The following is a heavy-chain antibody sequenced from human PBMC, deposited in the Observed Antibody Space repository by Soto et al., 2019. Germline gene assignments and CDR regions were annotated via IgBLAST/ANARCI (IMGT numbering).Heavy chain of an antibody. CDR2: IHSDGRST. CDR1: GFIFSSYW. CDR3: ARETHYFGLHV. J-gene: IGHJ6*02. V-gene: IGHV3-74*01. Sequence: EVQLVESGGGLVQPGGSLRLSCAASGFIFSSYWMHWVRQVPGEGLVWVSRIHSDGRSTYYADFVKGRFTISRDNAKNTLYVQMNRLRAEDTGVYYCARETHYFGLHVWGQGTTVTVSS.